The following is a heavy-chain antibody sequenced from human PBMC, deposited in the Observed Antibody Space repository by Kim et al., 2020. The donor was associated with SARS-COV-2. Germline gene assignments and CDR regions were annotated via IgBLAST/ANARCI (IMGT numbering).Heavy chain of an antibody. CDR2: INHSGST. CDR1: GGSFSGYY. J-gene: IGHJ2*01. V-gene: IGHV4-34*01. Sequence: SETLSLTCAVYGGSFSGYYWSWIRQPPGKGLEWIGEINHSGSTNYNPSLKSRVTISVDTSKNQFSLKLNSVTAADTAVYYCARARRGSSRQSDWYFDLWGRGTLVTVSS. CDR3: ARARRGSSRQSDWYFDL. D-gene: IGHD6-13*01.